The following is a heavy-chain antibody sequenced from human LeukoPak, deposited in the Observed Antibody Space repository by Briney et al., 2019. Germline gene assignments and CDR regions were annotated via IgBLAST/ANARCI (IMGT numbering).Heavy chain of an antibody. V-gene: IGHV3-7*01. Sequence: GGSLRLSCAASGFNYDSYWMSWVRQAPGKGLEWVANIKEDGSEKYYVDSVKGRFTIFRDNAKNSVYLQMNSLRAEDTAVYYCARRKTGHSVFENWGQGTLVIVSS. CDR2: IKEDGSEK. J-gene: IGHJ4*02. CDR1: GFNYDSYW. CDR3: ARRKTGHSVFEN. D-gene: IGHD7-27*01.